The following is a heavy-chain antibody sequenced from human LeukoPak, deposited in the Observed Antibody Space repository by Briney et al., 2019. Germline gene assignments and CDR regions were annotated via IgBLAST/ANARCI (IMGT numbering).Heavy chain of an antibody. J-gene: IGHJ4*02. V-gene: IGHV4-59*01. CDR3: ARYSSGPLLRDDY. CDR2: IYYSGST. Sequence: PSETLSLTCTVSGDSISGYYWSWIRQPPGKGLEWIGYIYYSGSTNYNPSLKSRVTISVDTSKNQFSLKLSSVTAADTAVYYCARYSSGPLLRDDYWGQGTLVTVSS. D-gene: IGHD3-22*01. CDR1: GDSISGYY.